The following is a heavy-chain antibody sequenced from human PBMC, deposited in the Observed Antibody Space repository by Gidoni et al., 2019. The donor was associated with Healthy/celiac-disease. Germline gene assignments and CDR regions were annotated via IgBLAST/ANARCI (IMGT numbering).Heavy chain of an antibody. D-gene: IGHD4-17*01. CDR1: GFTFSSYS. J-gene: IGHJ4*02. CDR2: ISSSSSYI. CDR3: ASPYGDFVY. Sequence: EVQLVESGGGLVKPGGSLRLSCAASGFTFSSYSMNWVRQAPGKGLEWVSSISSSSSYIYYADSVKGRFTISRDNAKNSLYLQMNSLRAEDTAVYYCASPYGDFVYWGQGTLVTVSS. V-gene: IGHV3-21*01.